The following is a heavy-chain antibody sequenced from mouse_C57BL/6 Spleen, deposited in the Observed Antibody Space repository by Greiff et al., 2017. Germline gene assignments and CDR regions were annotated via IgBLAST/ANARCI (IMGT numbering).Heavy chain of an antibody. Sequence: QVQLKESGPELVKPGASVKISCKASGYAFSSSWMNWVKQRPGKGLEWIGRIYPGDGDTNYNGKFKGKATLTADKSSSTAYMQLSSLTSEDSAVYFCARGGGDYWGQGTSVTVSS. CDR1: GYAFSSSW. V-gene: IGHV1-82*01. CDR2: IYPGDGDT. J-gene: IGHJ4*01. CDR3: ARGGGDY.